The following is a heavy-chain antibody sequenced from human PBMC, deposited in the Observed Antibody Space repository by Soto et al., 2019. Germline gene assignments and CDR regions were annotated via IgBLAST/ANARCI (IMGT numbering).Heavy chain of an antibody. CDR1: GGTFSSYA. V-gene: IGHV1-69*06. D-gene: IGHD1-26*01. CDR3: ARVRGSVPPFNWFDP. Sequence: ASVKVSCKASGGTFSSYAISWVRQAPGQGLEWMGGIIPIFGTANYAQKFQGRVTITADKSTSTAYMELSSLRSEDTAVYYCARVRGSVPPFNWFDPWGQGTLVTVSS. CDR2: IIPIFGTA. J-gene: IGHJ5*02.